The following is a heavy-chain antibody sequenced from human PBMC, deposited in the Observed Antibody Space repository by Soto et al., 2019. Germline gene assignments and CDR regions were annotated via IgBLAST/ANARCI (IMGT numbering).Heavy chain of an antibody. CDR3: TRGDY. V-gene: IGHV4-31*03. Sequence: QVQLQESGPGLVKPAQTLSLTCTVSGDSMTTVGYYWTWIRQHPGQGLEWIGFISYSGSTYYSSPLKGRVATAADAPRNQFSLTLNSVTAADTAVHYCTRGDYWGQGPLVTVSS. CDR1: GDSMTTVGYY. J-gene: IGHJ4*02. CDR2: ISYSGST.